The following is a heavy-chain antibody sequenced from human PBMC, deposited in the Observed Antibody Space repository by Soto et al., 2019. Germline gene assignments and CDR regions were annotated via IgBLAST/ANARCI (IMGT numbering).Heavy chain of an antibody. J-gene: IGHJ6*02. CDR1: GDSIRSYY. D-gene: IGHD2-15*01. CDR3: AREGVAAPYYYYGMDV. CDR2: ISYTGST. Sequence: PSETLSLTCTVSGDSIRSYYWSWIRQPPGKGLEWIGYISYTGSTHYNPSLKSRVTISADTSKNQFSLKLSSVTTADTALYYCAREGVAAPYYYYGMDVWGQGXTVTVSS. V-gene: IGHV4-59*01.